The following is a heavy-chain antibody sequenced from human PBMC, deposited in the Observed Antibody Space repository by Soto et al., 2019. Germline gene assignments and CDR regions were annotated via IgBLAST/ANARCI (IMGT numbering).Heavy chain of an antibody. D-gene: IGHD6-13*01. V-gene: IGHV4-59*01. CDR2: IYYSGST. CDR1: GRSISSYY. Sequence: XXTLSLAGTVSGRSISSYYWSWIRQPPGKGLERTRYIYYSGSTNYTPSLKSRVTISVDTSKNQFSLKLSSVTAADTAVYYCARDQGLIAAAGYYYGMDVWGQGTTVTVSS. CDR3: ARDQGLIAAAGYYYGMDV. J-gene: IGHJ6*02.